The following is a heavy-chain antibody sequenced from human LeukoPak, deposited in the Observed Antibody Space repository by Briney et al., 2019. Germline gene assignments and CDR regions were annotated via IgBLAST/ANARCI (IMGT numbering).Heavy chain of an antibody. Sequence: SGPTLVKPTQTLTLTFTFSGFSLSTSGVGVGWVRHPPGKALEWRTLIYWNDDKRYSPSLKSRLTITKDTSKNQVVLTMTNMDPVDTATYYYAHSAIATKPYYFDYWGQGTLVTVSS. CDR2: IYWNDDK. V-gene: IGHV2-5*01. D-gene: IGHD5-24*01. J-gene: IGHJ4*02. CDR3: AHSAIATKPYYFDY. CDR1: GFSLSTSGVG.